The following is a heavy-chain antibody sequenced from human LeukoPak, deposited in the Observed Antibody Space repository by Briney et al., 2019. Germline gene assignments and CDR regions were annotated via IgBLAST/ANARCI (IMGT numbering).Heavy chain of an antibody. Sequence: SAGSLTLSCSGSGFAFSGFALGWVRQAPGKGLEWVSSISGSGGNTYYADAVEGRFTVSRDNSENTVYLQMNSLRAEDTALYYFARGRGGDYVPSRFDFWGQGTLVTVSS. CDR1: GFAFSGFA. J-gene: IGHJ4*02. CDR2: ISGSGGNT. D-gene: IGHD4-17*01. CDR3: ARGRGGDYVPSRFDF. V-gene: IGHV3-23*01.